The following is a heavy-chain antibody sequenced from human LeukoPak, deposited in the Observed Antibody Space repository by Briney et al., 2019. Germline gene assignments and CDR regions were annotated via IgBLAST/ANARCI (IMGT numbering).Heavy chain of an antibody. CDR1: GFTLSSYS. J-gene: IGHJ4*02. Sequence: PGGSLRLSCAASGFTLSSYSMNWVRQAPGKGLEWVSSISSSSYIYYADSVKGRFTISRDNAKNSLYLQMNSLRAEDTAVYYCARSYTAMVMVDYWGQGTLVTVSS. CDR2: ISSSSYI. CDR3: ARSYTAMVMVDY. V-gene: IGHV3-21*01. D-gene: IGHD5-18*01.